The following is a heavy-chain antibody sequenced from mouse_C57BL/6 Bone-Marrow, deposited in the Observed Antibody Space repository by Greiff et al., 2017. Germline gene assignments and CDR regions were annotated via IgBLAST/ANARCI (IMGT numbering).Heavy chain of an antibody. CDR2: IYPRSGNT. V-gene: IGHV1-81*01. CDR1: GYTFTSYG. J-gene: IGHJ2*01. CDR3: AAYDHYYGSSYPSDY. D-gene: IGHD1-1*01. Sequence: VKLQESGAELARPGASVKLSCKASGYTFTSYGISWVKQRPGQGLEWIGEIYPRSGNTYYNEKFKGKATLTADKSSSTAYMELRSLTSEDSAVYFCAAYDHYYGSSYPSDYWGQGTTLTVSS.